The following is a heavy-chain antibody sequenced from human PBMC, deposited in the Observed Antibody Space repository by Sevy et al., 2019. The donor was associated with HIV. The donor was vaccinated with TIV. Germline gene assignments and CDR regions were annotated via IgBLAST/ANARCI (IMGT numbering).Heavy chain of an antibody. V-gene: IGHV1-69*13. CDR1: GGTFSSYA. J-gene: IGHJ4*02. D-gene: IGHD5-18*01. CDR3: ARGLVDTAMVTLDY. CDR2: IIPIFGTA. Sequence: ASVKVSCKASGGTFSSYAISWVRQAPGQGLEWMGGIIPIFGTANYAQKFQGRVTITADESTSTAYMELSSLGFEDTAVYYCARGLVDTAMVTLDYWGQGTLVTVSS.